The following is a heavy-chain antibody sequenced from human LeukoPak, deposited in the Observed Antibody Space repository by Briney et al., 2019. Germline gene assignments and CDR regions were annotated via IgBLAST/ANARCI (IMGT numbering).Heavy chain of an antibody. CDR1: GFTFSNYW. J-gene: IGHJ4*02. D-gene: IGHD2-2*01. CDR3: VRGCSSTSCYPFDY. Sequence: GGSLRLSCAASGFTFSNYWMHWFRQAPGKGLVWVSRINYDGSTNYADSVKGRFTISRDNARNTLYMQMNSLRAEDTAVYYCVRGCSSTSCYPFDYWGQGTLVTVSS. V-gene: IGHV3-74*01. CDR2: INYDGST.